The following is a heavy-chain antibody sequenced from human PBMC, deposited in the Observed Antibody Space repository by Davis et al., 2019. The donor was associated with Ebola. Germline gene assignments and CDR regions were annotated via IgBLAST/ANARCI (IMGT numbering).Heavy chain of an antibody. J-gene: IGHJ4*02. V-gene: IGHV5-51*01. Sequence: KVSCKASGYKFSDYWIGWVRQEPGKGLEWMGIIFPGDSDTRYSPSFQGQVTIPADKSISTAYLQWSSLKASDTAMYYCARRRRYSSSPYHFDYWSQGTLVTVSS. D-gene: IGHD6-6*01. CDR1: GYKFSDYW. CDR3: ARRRRYSSSPYHFDY. CDR2: IFPGDSDT.